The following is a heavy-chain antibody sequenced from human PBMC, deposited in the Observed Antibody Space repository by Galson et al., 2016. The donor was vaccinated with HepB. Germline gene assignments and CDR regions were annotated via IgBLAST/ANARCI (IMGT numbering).Heavy chain of an antibody. Sequence: QSGAEVKKPGESLKISCEGSGYSFSDYWIGWVRQMPGKGLEWMGIIYPGYSDARYSPSFEGQVTISADKSINTAYLQWSSLKASDSAMYFCARHLQSKILGVVFSYAMDVWGQGTMVTVSS. CDR1: GYSFSDYW. CDR3: ARHLQSKILGVVFSYAMDV. V-gene: IGHV5-51*01. D-gene: IGHD3-3*01. J-gene: IGHJ3*01. CDR2: IYPGYSDA.